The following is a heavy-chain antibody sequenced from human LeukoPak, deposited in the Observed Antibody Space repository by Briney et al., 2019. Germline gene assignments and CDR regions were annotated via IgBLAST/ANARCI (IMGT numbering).Heavy chain of an antibody. CDR2: IYYSGST. V-gene: IGHV4-59*08. D-gene: IGHD2/OR15-2a*01. Sequence: SETLFLTCTVSGGSISSYYWSWIRQPPGKGLEWIGYIYYSGSTNYNPSLKSRVTISVDTSKNQFSLKLSSVTAADTAVYYCARLYFYAFDYWGQGTLVTVSS. CDR3: ARLYFYAFDY. J-gene: IGHJ4*02. CDR1: GGSISSYY.